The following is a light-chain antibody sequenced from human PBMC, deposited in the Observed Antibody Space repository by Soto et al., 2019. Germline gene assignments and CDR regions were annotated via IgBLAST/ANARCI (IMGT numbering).Light chain of an antibody. J-gene: IGKJ3*01. V-gene: IGKV3-20*01. CDR1: QTISSSY. CDR2: GAS. Sequence: EIVLAQSRRTLSLSPGERGPLXCGPSQTISSSYFAWYQQKPGQAPRLLISGASSRATGIPDRFSGSGSGTDFTLTISRLEPEDFAVYFCQQYGSSPPITFGPGTKVDI. CDR3: QQYGSSPPIT.